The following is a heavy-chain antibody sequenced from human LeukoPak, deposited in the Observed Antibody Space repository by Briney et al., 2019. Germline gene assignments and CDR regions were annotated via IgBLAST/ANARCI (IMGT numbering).Heavy chain of an antibody. CDR1: GYSFTSYW. Sequence: GESLKISCKGSGYSFTSYWIGWVRQMPGKGLEWMGIIYPGDSDTRYSPSFQGQVTISADKSISTAYLQWSSLKASDTAIYYCARLDRYIKTGYYYYFDYWGQGTLVTVSS. J-gene: IGHJ4*02. D-gene: IGHD3-9*01. CDR3: ARLDRYIKTGYYYYFDY. CDR2: IYPGDSDT. V-gene: IGHV5-51*01.